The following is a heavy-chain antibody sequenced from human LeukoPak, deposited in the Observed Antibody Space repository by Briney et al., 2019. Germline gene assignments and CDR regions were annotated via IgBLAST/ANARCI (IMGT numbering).Heavy chain of an antibody. J-gene: IGHJ6*03. V-gene: IGHV1-8*01. Sequence: ASVKVSCKASGYTFTSYDINWVRQATGQGREWMGWMNPNSGNTGYAQKFQGRVTMTRNTSISTAYMELSSLRSEDTAVYYCARGSPYYDFWSGYFSHYYYYYMDVWGKGTTVTVSS. CDR2: MNPNSGNT. CDR3: ARGSPYYDFWSGYFSHYYYYYMDV. D-gene: IGHD3-3*01. CDR1: GYTFTSYD.